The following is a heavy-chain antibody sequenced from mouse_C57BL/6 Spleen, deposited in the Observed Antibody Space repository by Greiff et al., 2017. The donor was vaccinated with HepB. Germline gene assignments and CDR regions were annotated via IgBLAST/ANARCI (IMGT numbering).Heavy chain of an antibody. D-gene: IGHD2-4*01. Sequence: QVTLKVSGPGILQPSQTLSLTCSFSGFSLSTFGMGVGWIRQPSGKGLEWLAHIWWDDDKYYNPALKSRLTISNDTSKNQVFLTIPNVATADNATYYWARPIYYDSEWFAYWGQGTLVTVSA. J-gene: IGHJ3*01. CDR3: ARPIYYDSEWFAY. CDR2: IWWDDDK. V-gene: IGHV8-8*01. CDR1: GFSLSTFGMG.